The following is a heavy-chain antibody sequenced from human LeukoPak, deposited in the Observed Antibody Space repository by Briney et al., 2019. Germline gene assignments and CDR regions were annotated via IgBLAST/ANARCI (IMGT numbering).Heavy chain of an antibody. D-gene: IGHD3-16*01. Sequence: GGSLRLSCAASGFTFSSYDMHWVRQAPGKGLVWVSRINSDGSSTSYADSVKGRFTISRDNAKNTLYLQMNSLRAEDTAVYYCARALDDYVWGSYSDWGQGTLVTVSS. J-gene: IGHJ4*02. CDR3: ARALDDYVWGSYSD. CDR2: INSDGSST. CDR1: GFTFSSYD. V-gene: IGHV3-74*01.